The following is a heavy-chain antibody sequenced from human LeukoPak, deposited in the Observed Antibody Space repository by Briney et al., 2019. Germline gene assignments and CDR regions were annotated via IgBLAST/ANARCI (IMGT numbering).Heavy chain of an antibody. J-gene: IGHJ3*02. CDR3: ARTYYYGSGSLIAVAFDI. CDR1: GYSFTSYW. CDR2: IYPGDSDT. V-gene: IGHV5-51*01. Sequence: GASLKISCKGSGYSFTSYWIGWVRPMPGKGVGCMGIIYPGDSDTRYSPSFQGQVPIPADKSISTAYLQWSSLKASDTAMYYCARTYYYGSGSLIAVAFDIWGQGRMVTVSS. D-gene: IGHD3-10*01.